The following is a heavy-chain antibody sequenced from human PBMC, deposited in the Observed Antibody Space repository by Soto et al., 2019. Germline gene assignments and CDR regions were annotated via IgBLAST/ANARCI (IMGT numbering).Heavy chain of an antibody. V-gene: IGHV1-24*01. D-gene: IGHD6-13*01. CDR1: GHTLTELS. CDR2: FDPEDGET. J-gene: IGHJ6*02. Sequence: ASVKVSCKVSGHTLTELSIHWVRQAPGKGLEWMGGFDPEDGETIYVQKFQGRVTMTEDTSTDTAYMELSSLRSEDTALYYCATSRYQVSQPNYYYQGMDVWGQGTTVTVSS. CDR3: ATSRYQVSQPNYYYQGMDV.